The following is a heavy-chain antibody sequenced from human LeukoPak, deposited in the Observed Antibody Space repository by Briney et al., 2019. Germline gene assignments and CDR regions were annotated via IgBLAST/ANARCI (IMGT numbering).Heavy chain of an antibody. J-gene: IGHJ6*03. CDR3: ARGRRAVAGTSYYYYMDV. CDR2: MNPNSGNT. Sequence: ASVKVSCKASGYTFTSYGISWVRQAPGQGLEWMGWMNPNSGNTGYAQKFQGRVTITRNTSISTAYMELSSLRSEDTAVYYCARGRRAVAGTSYYYYMDVWGKGTTVTVSS. D-gene: IGHD6-19*01. CDR1: GYTFTSYG. V-gene: IGHV1-8*03.